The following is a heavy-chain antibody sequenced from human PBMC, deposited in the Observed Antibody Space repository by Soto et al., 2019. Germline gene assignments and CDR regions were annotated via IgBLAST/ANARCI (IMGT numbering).Heavy chain of an antibody. V-gene: IGHV3-30*18. CDR2: ISYDGSNK. CDR1: GFTFSSYG. D-gene: IGHD4-17*01. Sequence: QVQLVESGGGVVQPGRSLRLSCAASGFTFSSYGMHWVRQAPGKGLAWVAVISYDGSNKYYADSVKGRFTISRDNSKNTLYLQMNSLRAEDTAVYYCAKPDIKYGDYAATIDYWGQGTLVTVSS. J-gene: IGHJ4*02. CDR3: AKPDIKYGDYAATIDY.